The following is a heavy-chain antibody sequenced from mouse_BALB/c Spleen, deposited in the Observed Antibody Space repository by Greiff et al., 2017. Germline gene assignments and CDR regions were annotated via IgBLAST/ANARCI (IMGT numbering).Heavy chain of an antibody. D-gene: IGHD2-2*01. J-gene: IGHJ4*01. V-gene: IGHV3-2*02. CDR3: AYGYDPYYYAMDY. CDR2: ISYSGST. CDR1: GYSITSDYA. Sequence: EVQLQQSGPGLVKPSQSLSLTCTVTGYSITSDYAWNWIRQFPGNKLEWMGYISYSGSTSYNPSLKSRISITRDTSKNQFFLQLNSVTTEDTATYYCAYGYDPYYYAMDYWGQGTSVTVSS.